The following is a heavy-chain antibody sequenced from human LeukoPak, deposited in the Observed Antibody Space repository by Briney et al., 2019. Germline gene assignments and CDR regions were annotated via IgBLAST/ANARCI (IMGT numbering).Heavy chain of an antibody. D-gene: IGHD3-22*01. Sequence: SETLSLTCTVSGGSVSRGSYYWSWIRQHPGKGLEWIGYIYYSGSTSYNPSLKSRVTISIDTSKNQFSLKLNSVTAADTAVYYCARGSTYYDSSGQVPFDYWGQGTLVTVSS. V-gene: IGHV4-31*03. CDR1: GGSVSRGSYY. J-gene: IGHJ4*02. CDR2: IYYSGST. CDR3: ARGSTYYDSSGQVPFDY.